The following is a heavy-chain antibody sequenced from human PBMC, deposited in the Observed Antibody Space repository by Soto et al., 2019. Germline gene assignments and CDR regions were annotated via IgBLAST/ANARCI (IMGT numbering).Heavy chain of an antibody. J-gene: IGHJ6*02. CDR3: ARTKYGSGWYSGMDV. V-gene: IGHV3-13*01. D-gene: IGHD6-19*01. CDR2: IAIAGDT. CDR1: GFSFSTYD. Sequence: GGSLRLSCAASGFSFSTYDMHWVRQATGKGLEWVSTIAIAGDTYYPGSVKGRFTISRENAKNSLYLQINSLGAEDTAVYYCARTKYGSGWYSGMDVWGQGTTVTVSS.